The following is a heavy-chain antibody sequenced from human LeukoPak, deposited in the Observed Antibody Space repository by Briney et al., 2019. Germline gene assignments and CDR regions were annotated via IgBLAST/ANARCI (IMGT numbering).Heavy chain of an antibody. J-gene: IGHJ4*02. CDR2: ISYDGSNK. D-gene: IGHD2-21*01. CDR3: ARGDGVNARAFDY. CDR1: GFTFSSYG. Sequence: GGSLRLSCAASGFTFSSYGMHWVRQAPGKGLEWVAVISYDGSNKYYADSVKGRFTISRDNSKNTLYVQMNSLRAEDTSVFYCARGDGVNARAFDYWGQGTLVTVSS. V-gene: IGHV3-30*19.